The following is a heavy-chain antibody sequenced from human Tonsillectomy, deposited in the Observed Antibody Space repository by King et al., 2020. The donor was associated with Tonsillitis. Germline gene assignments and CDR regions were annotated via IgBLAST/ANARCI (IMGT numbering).Heavy chain of an antibody. CDR3: ARVAYNHDREYFQH. CDR2: INPNSGDT. J-gene: IGHJ1*01. Sequence: QVQLVESGAEVKKPGASVKVSCKASGYTFTDYYMYWVRQAPGQGLEWMGWINPNSGDTSYAQKLQGRVTMTRDTSLSTAYMELSRLISDDTAVYYCARVAYNHDREYFQHWGQGTLVTVSS. V-gene: IGHV1-2*02. CDR1: GYTFTDYY. D-gene: IGHD1-14*01.